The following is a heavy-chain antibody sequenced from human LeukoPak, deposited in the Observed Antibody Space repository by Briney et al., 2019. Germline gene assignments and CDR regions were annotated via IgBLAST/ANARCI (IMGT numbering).Heavy chain of an antibody. D-gene: IGHD6-19*01. Sequence: GGSLRLSCAASGFTFSDYYMSWIRQAPGEGLEWVSAISGSGGSTYYADSVKGRFTISRDNSKNTLYLQMNSLRAEDTAVYYCAKLYSSGWYPGYYYGMDVWGQGTTVTVSS. CDR3: AKLYSSGWYPGYYYGMDV. V-gene: IGHV3-23*01. CDR1: GFTFSDYY. J-gene: IGHJ6*02. CDR2: ISGSGGST.